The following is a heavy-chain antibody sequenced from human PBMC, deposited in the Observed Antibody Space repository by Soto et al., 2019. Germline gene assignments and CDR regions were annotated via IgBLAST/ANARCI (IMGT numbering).Heavy chain of an antibody. D-gene: IGHD3-22*01. CDR1: GFTFSSYS. CDR3: ARVSFPNYDSSGYDAFDI. CDR2: ISSSSSYI. V-gene: IGHV3-21*01. J-gene: IGHJ3*02. Sequence: AGGSLRLSCAASGFTFSSYSMNWVRQAPGKGLEWVSSISSSSSYIYYADSVKGRFTISRDNAKNSLYLQMNSLRAEDTAVYYCARVSFPNYDSSGYDAFDIWGQGTMVTVSS.